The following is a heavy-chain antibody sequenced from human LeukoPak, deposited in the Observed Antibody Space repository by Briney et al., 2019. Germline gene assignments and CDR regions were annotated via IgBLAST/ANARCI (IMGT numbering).Heavy chain of an antibody. D-gene: IGHD1-1*01. CDR3: ARGPELERFDY. CDR1: GGTFSSYA. J-gene: IGHJ4*02. V-gene: IGHV1-69*05. Sequence: ASVKVSCKASGGTFSSYAISWVRQAPGQGLEWMGGIIPIFGTANYAQKFQGRVTITTDESTSTAYMELSSLRPEDTAVYYCARGPELERFDYWGQGTLVTVSS. CDR2: IIPIFGTA.